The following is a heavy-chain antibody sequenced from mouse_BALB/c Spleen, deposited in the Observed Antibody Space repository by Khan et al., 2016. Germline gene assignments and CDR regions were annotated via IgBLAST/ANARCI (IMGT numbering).Heavy chain of an antibody. Sequence: EVQLQESGPELVKPGASVKMSCKASGYTFTSYVMHWVKQKPGQGLEWIGYINPYNDGTKYNEKSKGKATLTSDKSSSTAYMELSSLTSEDSAVCYCARGRGYYAMDYWGQGTSVTVSS. J-gene: IGHJ4*01. CDR3: ARGRGYYAMDY. CDR2: INPYNDGT. CDR1: GYTFTSYV. V-gene: IGHV1S136*01.